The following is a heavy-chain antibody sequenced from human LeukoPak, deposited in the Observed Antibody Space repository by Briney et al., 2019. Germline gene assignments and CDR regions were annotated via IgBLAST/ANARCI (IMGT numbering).Heavy chain of an antibody. CDR2: ISSSSSYI. Sequence: GGSLRLSCAASGFTFSSYSMNWVRQAPGTGLEWVSSISSSSSYIYYADSVKGRFTISRDNAKNSLYLQMNSLRAEDTAVYYCARGLSGSYFYFDYWGQGTLVTVSS. V-gene: IGHV3-21*01. D-gene: IGHD1-26*01. CDR3: ARGLSGSYFYFDY. J-gene: IGHJ4*02. CDR1: GFTFSSYS.